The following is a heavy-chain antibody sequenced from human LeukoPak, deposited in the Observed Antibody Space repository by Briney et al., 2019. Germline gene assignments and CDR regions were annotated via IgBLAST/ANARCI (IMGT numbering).Heavy chain of an antibody. D-gene: IGHD3-10*01. J-gene: IGHJ4*02. CDR1: GYTFGTHW. CDR2: INPSGDFR. V-gene: IGHV1-46*01. CDR3: ASWFGELLYGNFDY. Sequence: ASVKVSCKASGYTFGTHWMHWVRQAPGQGLEWMGIINPSGDFRSYAQKFQGRVTMTRDTSISTAYMELSRLRSDDTAVYYCASWFGELLYGNFDYWGQGTLVTVSS.